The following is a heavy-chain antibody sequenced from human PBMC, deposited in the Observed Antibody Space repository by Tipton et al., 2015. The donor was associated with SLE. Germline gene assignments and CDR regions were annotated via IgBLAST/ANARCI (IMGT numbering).Heavy chain of an antibody. CDR2: ISYTGAT. CDR3: ARGSLTVVQGFKETKTRRYKWFDP. D-gene: IGHD3-10*01. Sequence: LRLSCSVSGGSISRGFFYWGWIRQSPGKGLECIGSISYTGATYYNLSLKSRVTISVDTSKNQFSLKLSSVTAADTAIYYCARGSLTVVQGFKETKTRRYKWFDPWGQGTLVTVSS. J-gene: IGHJ5*02. V-gene: IGHV4-39*07. CDR1: GGSISRGFFY.